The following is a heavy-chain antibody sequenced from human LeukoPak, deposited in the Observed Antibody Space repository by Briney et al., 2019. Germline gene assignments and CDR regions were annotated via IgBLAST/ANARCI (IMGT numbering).Heavy chain of an antibody. CDR1: GDTFTDDY. V-gene: IGHV1-2*02. CDR3: ARANFLYCSSSTCLFDY. J-gene: IGHJ4*02. CDR2: INPNDGDT. D-gene: IGHD2-2*01. Sequence: ASVRVSCKASGDTFTDDYMHWVRQAPGQGFEWMGWINPNDGDTNYAQKFQGRATMTRDTSISTAHMEVSRLRSDDTAVYYCARANFLYCSSSTCLFDYWGQGTLVTVSS.